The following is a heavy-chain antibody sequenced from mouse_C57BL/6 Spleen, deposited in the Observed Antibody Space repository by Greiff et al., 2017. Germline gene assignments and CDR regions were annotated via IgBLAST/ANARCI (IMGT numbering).Heavy chain of an antibody. CDR2: IDPSVSYT. Sequence: QVQLQQPGAELVMPGASVKLSCKASGYTFTSYWMHWVKQRPGQGLEWIGEIDPSVSYTNYTQKFKGKSTLTVDKSSSTAYMQLSSLTSEDSAVYYCARRAIYDGYFDYWGQGTTLTVSS. D-gene: IGHD2-3*01. CDR1: GYTFTSYW. CDR3: ARRAIYDGYFDY. J-gene: IGHJ2*01. V-gene: IGHV1-69*01.